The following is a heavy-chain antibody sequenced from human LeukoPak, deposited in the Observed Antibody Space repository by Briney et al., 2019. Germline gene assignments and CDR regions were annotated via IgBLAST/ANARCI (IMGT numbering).Heavy chain of an antibody. CDR2: ISERSERT. V-gene: IGHV3-23*01. CDR3: ARLRIVVVTGIKGAFDI. CDR1: GFTLSNFA. J-gene: IGHJ3*02. Sequence: GGSLRLSCAASGFTLSNFAMTWARQAPGKGLDYVSSISERSERTYYADSVKGRFTVSRDNSKNTLYLQMNSLRAEDTAVYYCARLRIVVVTGIKGAFDIWGQGTMVTVSS. D-gene: IGHD2-21*02.